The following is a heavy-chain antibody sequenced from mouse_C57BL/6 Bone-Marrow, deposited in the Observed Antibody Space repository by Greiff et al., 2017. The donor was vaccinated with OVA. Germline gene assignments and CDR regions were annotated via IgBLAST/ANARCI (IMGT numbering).Heavy chain of an antibody. D-gene: IGHD2-5*01. J-gene: IGHJ3*01. CDR3: ASPYYSNYVGFAY. CDR2: IYPRSGNT. V-gene: IGHV1-81*01. Sequence: QVQLKQSGAELARPGASVKLSCKASGYTFTSYGISWVKQRTGQGLEWIGEIYPRSGNTYYNEKFKGKATLTADKSSSTAYMELRSLTSEDSAVYFCASPYYSNYVGFAYWGQGTLVTVSA. CDR1: GYTFTSYG.